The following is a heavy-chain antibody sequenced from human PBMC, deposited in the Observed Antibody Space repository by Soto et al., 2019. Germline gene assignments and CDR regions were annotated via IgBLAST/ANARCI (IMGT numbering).Heavy chain of an antibody. CDR2: IYYSGST. Sequence: QVQLQESAPGLVKPSQTLSLTCTVSGGSISSGDYYWSWIRQHPGKGLEWIGYIYYSGSTYYNPSLKSRFTISVDTSKNQFSLKLSSVTAADTAVYYCARWWSGSRQGFDPWGQGTLVTVSS. J-gene: IGHJ5*02. D-gene: IGHD3-3*01. CDR1: GGSISSGDYY. CDR3: ARWWSGSRQGFDP. V-gene: IGHV4-31*03.